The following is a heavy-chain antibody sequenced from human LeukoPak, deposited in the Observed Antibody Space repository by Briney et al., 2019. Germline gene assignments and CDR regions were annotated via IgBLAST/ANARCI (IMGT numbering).Heavy chain of an antibody. D-gene: IGHD3-22*01. J-gene: IGHJ3*02. CDR2: IYSNGKT. CDR1: GGSISDSGSY. Sequence: SETLSLTCTVSGGSISDSGSYWTWIRQPAGKGLEWIGRIYSNGKTIYNPSLESRVTISVDTSKNQFSLNLSSVTAADTAVYYCARDHHRRHYDSQARDTFDIWGQGTMVTVSS. V-gene: IGHV4-61*02. CDR3: ARDHHRRHYDSQARDTFDI.